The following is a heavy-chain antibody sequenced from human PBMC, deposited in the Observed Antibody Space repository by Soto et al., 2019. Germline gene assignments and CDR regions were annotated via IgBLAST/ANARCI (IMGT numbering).Heavy chain of an antibody. D-gene: IGHD3-3*01. CDR1: GFTFSSYG. J-gene: IGHJ6*02. Sequence: GGSLRLSCAASGFTFSSYGMHWVRQAPGKGLEWVAVISYDGSNKYYADSVKGRFTISRDNSKNTLYLQMNSLRAEDTAVYYCAKXRGITIFGVVIPSGMDVWGQGTTVTVSS. CDR3: AKXRGITIFGVVIPSGMDV. CDR2: ISYDGSNK. V-gene: IGHV3-30*18.